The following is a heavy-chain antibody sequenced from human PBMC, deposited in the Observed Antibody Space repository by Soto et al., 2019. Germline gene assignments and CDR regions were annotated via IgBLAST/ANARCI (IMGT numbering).Heavy chain of an antibody. V-gene: IGHV4-4*02. J-gene: IGHJ4*02. CDR1: GGSISSSNW. CDR3: ARVPAGPRNRLDY. CDR2: LYHSGST. Sequence: SETLSLTCAVSGGSISSSNWWSWVRQPPGKGLEWIGELYHSGSTNYNPSLKSRVTISVDKSKNQFSLKLSSVTAADTAVYYCARVPAGPRNRLDYWGQGTLVTVSS.